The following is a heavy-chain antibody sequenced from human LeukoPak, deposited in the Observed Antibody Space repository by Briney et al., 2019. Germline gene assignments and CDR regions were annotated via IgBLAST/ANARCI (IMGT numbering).Heavy chain of an antibody. CDR2: ISDSGQSP. CDR1: GFTFRNYA. V-gene: IGHV3-23*01. Sequence: GGSLRLSCEASGFTFRNYAMNWVRQSPGKGLEYVSGISDSGQSPYYAASVRGRFTISRDNSNNTLYLQMNSLRAEDTAVYYCARSLVPDDAFDIWGQGTMVTVSS. D-gene: IGHD6-13*01. CDR3: ARSLVPDDAFDI. J-gene: IGHJ3*02.